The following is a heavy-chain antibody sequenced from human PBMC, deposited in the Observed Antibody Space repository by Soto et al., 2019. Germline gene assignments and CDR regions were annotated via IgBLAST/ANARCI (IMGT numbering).Heavy chain of an antibody. V-gene: IGHV3-30*18. CDR1: GFPFSSYG. Sequence: PGGSLRLSCAASGFPFSSYGMHWVRKDPGKGLEWVAVISYDGSNKYYADSVKGRFTISRDNSKNTLYLQMNSLRAEDTAVYYCAKSDLVVVAASDPNYYYGMDVWGQGTTVTVSS. D-gene: IGHD2-15*01. J-gene: IGHJ6*02. CDR2: ISYDGSNK. CDR3: AKSDLVVVAASDPNYYYGMDV.